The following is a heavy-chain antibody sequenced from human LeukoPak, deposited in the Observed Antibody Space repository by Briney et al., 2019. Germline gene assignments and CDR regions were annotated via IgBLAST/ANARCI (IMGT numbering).Heavy chain of an antibody. Sequence: GGSLRLSCAASGLTFSDYAMSWFRQAPGKGLEWVSGITSGFTPHYADSAKGRFTISRDNSKNMFHLQLNSLRAEDTAVYYCAKDYSDSRVADVFFEYWGQGTLVTVSS. V-gene: IGHV3-23*01. J-gene: IGHJ4*02. CDR1: GLTFSDYA. CDR3: AKDYSDSRVADVFFEY. CDR2: ITSGFTP. D-gene: IGHD2-15*01.